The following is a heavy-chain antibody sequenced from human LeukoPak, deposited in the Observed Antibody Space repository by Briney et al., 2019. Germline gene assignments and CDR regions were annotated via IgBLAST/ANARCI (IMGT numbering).Heavy chain of an antibody. J-gene: IGHJ5*02. CDR2: IIPIFGTA. CDR3: ARVSRAVGENWFDP. Sequence: ASVKVSCKASGYTFTSYGISWVRQAPGQGLEWMGGIIPIFGTANYAQKFQGRVTITTDESTSTAYMELSSLRSEDTAVYYCARVSRAVGENWFDPWGQGALVTVSS. D-gene: IGHD3-16*01. CDR1: GYTFTSYG. V-gene: IGHV1-69*05.